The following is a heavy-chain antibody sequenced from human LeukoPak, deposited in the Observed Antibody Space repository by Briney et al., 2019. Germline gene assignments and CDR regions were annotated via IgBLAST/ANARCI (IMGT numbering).Heavy chain of an antibody. CDR1: GFTFSTSW. D-gene: IGHD6-13*01. CDR2: IKKDGSET. CDR3: VRDNPRQQGFAY. J-gene: IGHJ4*02. Sequence: GGSLRLSCAASGFTFSTSWMSWVRQVPGKGLEWVANIKKDGSETYYADSVKGRFTISRGNAKNSLYLQMNSLRAEDTAVYYCVRDNPRQQGFAYWGQGTLVTVSS. V-gene: IGHV3-7*03.